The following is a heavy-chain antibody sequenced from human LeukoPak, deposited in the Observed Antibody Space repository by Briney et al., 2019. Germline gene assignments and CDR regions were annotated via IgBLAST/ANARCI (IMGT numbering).Heavy chain of an antibody. V-gene: IGHV1-46*01. D-gene: IGHD5-18*01. Sequence: ASVKVSCKASGYTFSSYHIHWVRQAPGQGLEWMGKINPSFNPGVDVTSYAQKFQGRVTMTRDISTNTVYMELSSLTSEDTAVYYCGRTGGYSSPLGVWGQGTLVTVSS. CDR1: GYTFSSYH. CDR2: INPSFNPGVDVT. J-gene: IGHJ4*02. CDR3: GRTGGYSSPLGV.